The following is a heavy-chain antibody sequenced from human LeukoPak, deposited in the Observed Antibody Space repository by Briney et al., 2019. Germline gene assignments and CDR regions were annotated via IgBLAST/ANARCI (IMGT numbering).Heavy chain of an antibody. V-gene: IGHV3-74*01. J-gene: IGHJ6*02. D-gene: IGHD2-2*01. CDR2: INSDGSST. CDR1: GFTFSSYW. Sequence: GGSLRLSCAASGFTFSSYWMHWVRQAPGKGLVWVSRINSDGSSTTYADSVKGRFTISRDNAKNTLYLQMNSLRAEDTAMYYCARVPRYCSSTSCYFHGMDVWGQGTTVTVSS. CDR3: ARVPRYCSSTSCYFHGMDV.